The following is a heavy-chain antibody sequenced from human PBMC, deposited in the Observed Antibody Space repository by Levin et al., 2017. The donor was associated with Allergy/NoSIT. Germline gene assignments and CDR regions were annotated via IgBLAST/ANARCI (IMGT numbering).Heavy chain of an antibody. V-gene: IGHV4-59*01. D-gene: IGHD5-18*01. Sequence: SETLSLTCTVSGGSISNYYWSWIRQPPGKGLEWIGYIYSSGSTNFNPSLKSRVTISVDTSKSQFSLKLTSVTAADTAVYYCARMGDTAMVDPFDYWGQGTLVTVSS. CDR2: IYSSGST. CDR3: ARMGDTAMVDPFDY. J-gene: IGHJ4*02. CDR1: GGSISNYY.